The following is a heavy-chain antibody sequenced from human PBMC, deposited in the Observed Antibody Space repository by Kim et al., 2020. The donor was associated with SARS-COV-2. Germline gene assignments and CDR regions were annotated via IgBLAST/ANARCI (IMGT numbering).Heavy chain of an antibody. V-gene: IGHV3-73*01. CDR2: ITGEIYGFET. D-gene: IGHD2-15*01. Sequence: GGSLRLSCTASGFNFRDSAIHWVRQASGQGLEWVGRITGEIYGFETVYPASVQGRFTISRDDSRNTAYLQLDGLETDDTAVYYCYSEAPPTPKHLKNDYWGPGTVVTVAS. CDR3: YSEAPPTPKHLKNDY. CDR1: GFNFRDSA. J-gene: IGHJ4*02.